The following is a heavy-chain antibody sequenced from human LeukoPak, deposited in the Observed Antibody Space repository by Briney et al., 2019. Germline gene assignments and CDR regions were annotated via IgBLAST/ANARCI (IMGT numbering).Heavy chain of an antibody. D-gene: IGHD4-17*01. V-gene: IGHV3-23*01. Sequence: GGSLRLSCAASGLVFRSYAMSWVRQAPGKGLEWVSGISSSGGSTYHADSVRGRFTISRDNSKNTQYLQMNSLRVEDTAVYYCARDERIKSYLGDYIPFDYWGQGTLVTVSS. CDR3: ARDERIKSYLGDYIPFDY. J-gene: IGHJ4*02. CDR1: GLVFRSYA. CDR2: ISSSGGST.